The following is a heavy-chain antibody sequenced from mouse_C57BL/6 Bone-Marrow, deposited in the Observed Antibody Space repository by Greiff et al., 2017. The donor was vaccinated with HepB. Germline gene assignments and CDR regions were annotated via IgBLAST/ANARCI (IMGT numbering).Heavy chain of an antibody. Sequence: GGGLVQPKGSLTLSCAASGFSFNTYAMNWVRQAPGKGLEWVARIRSKSNNYATYYADSVKDRFTISRDDSESMLYLQMNNLKTEDTAMYYCVRSYYGSPPSFDYWGQGTTLTVSS. CDR3: VRSYYGSPPSFDY. CDR2: IRSKSNNYAT. J-gene: IGHJ2*01. V-gene: IGHV10-1*01. D-gene: IGHD1-1*01. CDR1: GFSFNTYA.